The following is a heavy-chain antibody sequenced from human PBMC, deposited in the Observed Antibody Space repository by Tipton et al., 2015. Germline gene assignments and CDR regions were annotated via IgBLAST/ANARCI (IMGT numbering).Heavy chain of an antibody. V-gene: IGHV4-61*01. CDR3: AREGVLVGPRKHRRSGFGMDV. Sequence: TLSLTCTVSGGSVSSGTHYWSWIRQPPGKGLEWIGYIYYTGSTNYNPSLKSRVIISVDTSKNHLSLKLTSVTAADTAVYYCAREGVLVGPRKHRRSGFGMDVWGQGTTVTVSS. D-gene: IGHD1-14*01. J-gene: IGHJ6*02. CDR2: IYYTGST. CDR1: GGSVSSGTHY.